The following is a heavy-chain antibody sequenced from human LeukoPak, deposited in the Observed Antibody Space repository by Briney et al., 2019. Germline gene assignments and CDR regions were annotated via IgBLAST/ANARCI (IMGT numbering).Heavy chain of an antibody. J-gene: IGHJ4*02. Sequence: GGSLRLSCAASGFTFGSYSMNWVRQAPGRGLEWVSSVDGGGGGTYYADSVKGRFTISRDNSKDTLYLQMNGLRAEDTAVYFCAKQSAGSAAWYSLHYDFWGQGTLVTVSS. D-gene: IGHD6-13*01. CDR2: VDGGGGGT. V-gene: IGHV3-23*01. CDR1: GFTFGSYS. CDR3: AKQSAGSAAWYSLHYDF.